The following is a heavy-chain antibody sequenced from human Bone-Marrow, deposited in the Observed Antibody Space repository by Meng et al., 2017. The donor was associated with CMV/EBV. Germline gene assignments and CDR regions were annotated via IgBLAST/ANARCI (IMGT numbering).Heavy chain of an antibody. V-gene: IGHV4-59*12. D-gene: IGHD3-3*01. Sequence: SETLSLTCTVSGGSISSYYWSWIRQPPGKGLEWIGYIYYSGSTNYNPSLESRVTISQDTSKNQFFLKLNSVTAADTAVYYCARGGLQFLEWFRSLYYWGQGTLVTVSS. J-gene: IGHJ4*02. CDR2: IYYSGST. CDR1: GGSISSYY. CDR3: ARGGLQFLEWFRSLYY.